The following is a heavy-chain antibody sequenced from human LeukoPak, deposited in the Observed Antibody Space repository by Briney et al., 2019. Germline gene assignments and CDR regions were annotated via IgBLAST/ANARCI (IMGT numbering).Heavy chain of an antibody. CDR3: ARDQEAAALDL. V-gene: IGHV3-30-3*01. Sequence: PGGSLRLSCAASGFTFSSYAMHWVRQAPGKGLEWVAVISYDGSNKYYADSVKGRFTISRDNSKNTLYLQMNSLRAEDTAVYYCARDQEAAALDLWGRGTLVTVSS. CDR1: GFTFSSYA. D-gene: IGHD6-13*01. J-gene: IGHJ2*01. CDR2: ISYDGSNK.